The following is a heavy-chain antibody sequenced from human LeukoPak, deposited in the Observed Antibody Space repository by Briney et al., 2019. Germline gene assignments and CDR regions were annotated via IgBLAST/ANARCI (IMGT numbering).Heavy chain of an antibody. V-gene: IGHV1-46*01. Sequence: EASVKVSCKASGYTFTSYYMYWVRQAPGQGLEWMGMINPSGGSTTYAQKFQGRVTMARDTSTSTVYMELSSLRSEDTAVYYCARDVGSSSWYFDYWGQGTLVTVSS. CDR3: ARDVGSSSWYFDY. D-gene: IGHD6-13*01. CDR2: INPSGGST. CDR1: GYTFTSYY. J-gene: IGHJ4*02.